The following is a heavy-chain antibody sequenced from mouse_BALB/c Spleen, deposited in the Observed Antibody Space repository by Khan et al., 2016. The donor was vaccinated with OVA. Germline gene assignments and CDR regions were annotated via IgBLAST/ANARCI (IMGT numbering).Heavy chain of an antibody. Sequence: QVQLKESGPGLVAPSQSLSITCTVSGFSLTNYGVNWVRQPPGKGLEWLGVIWSDGSTNYHSALISRLSISNDNSKSQVFLKLNSLQTDDTATYYCVKFDGIFYFMDYWGQGTSVTVSA. D-gene: IGHD2-3*01. V-gene: IGHV2-3*01. CDR3: VKFDGIFYFMDY. CDR1: GFSLTNYG. CDR2: IWSDGST. J-gene: IGHJ4*01.